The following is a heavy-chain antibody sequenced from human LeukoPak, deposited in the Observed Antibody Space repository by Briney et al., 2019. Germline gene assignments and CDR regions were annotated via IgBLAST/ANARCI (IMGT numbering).Heavy chain of an antibody. CDR1: GGSFSSYY. Sequence: SETLSLTCAVYGGSFSSYYWSWIRHHPGNGLEWIGAINHSGTTNYHPSLKSRVTISVDTSKNQFSLKLSSVTAADTAVYYCARARAHLKYYYDSSGYYYFDYWGQGTLVTVSS. CDR2: INHSGTT. J-gene: IGHJ4*02. CDR3: ARARAHLKYYYDSSGYYYFDY. V-gene: IGHV4-34*01. D-gene: IGHD3-22*01.